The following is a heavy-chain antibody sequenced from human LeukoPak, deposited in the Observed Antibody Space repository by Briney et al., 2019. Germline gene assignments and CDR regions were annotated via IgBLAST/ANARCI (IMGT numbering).Heavy chain of an antibody. V-gene: IGHV3-23*01. Sequence: GGSLRLSCAASGFTFSSYGMSWVRQAPGKGLEWVSSISGSGGSTYYADSVKGWFTISRDNSKNTLYLQMNSLRAEDTAVYYCAKVFSSDVATFDYWGQGTLVTVSS. CDR3: AKVFSSDVATFDY. D-gene: IGHD6-6*01. CDR2: ISGSGGST. CDR1: GFTFSSYG. J-gene: IGHJ4*02.